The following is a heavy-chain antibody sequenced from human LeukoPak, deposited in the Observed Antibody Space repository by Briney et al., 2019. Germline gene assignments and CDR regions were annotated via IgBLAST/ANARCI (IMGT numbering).Heavy chain of an antibody. Sequence: GGSLRLSCAAYGFMFSTYAMHWVRQDPGKGLEWVAVISYDGSNKNYADSVKGRFSISRDNSKNTLSLQMNSLRPEDTALYYCARGLFTGGTYFAYWGQGTLVTVSS. D-gene: IGHD2-8*02. V-gene: IGHV3-30-3*01. J-gene: IGHJ4*02. CDR1: GFMFSTYA. CDR3: ARGLFTGGTYFAY. CDR2: ISYDGSNK.